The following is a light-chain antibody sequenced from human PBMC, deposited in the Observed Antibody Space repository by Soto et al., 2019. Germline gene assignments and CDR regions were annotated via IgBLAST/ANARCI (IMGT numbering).Light chain of an antibody. CDR1: ERVSSSY. V-gene: IGKV3D-20*01. CDR3: QQYGSSPVT. J-gene: IGKJ5*01. CDR2: DAS. Sequence: IVLTQSRATMSLSPGERATLSCGSSERVSSSYVAWYQMKAGLAPRLLIHDASTRASGIPDRFRGSKSGTDFTLTIRGLEPEDAALYYCQQYGSSPVTFGQGTRLEIK.